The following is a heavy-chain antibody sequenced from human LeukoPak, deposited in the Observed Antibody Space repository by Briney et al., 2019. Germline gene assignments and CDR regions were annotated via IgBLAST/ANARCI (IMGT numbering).Heavy chain of an antibody. Sequence: NPSQTLSLTCTVSGDSISSGDYYWSWIRQHPGKGLEWIGYIYYSGSTYYNPSLKSRVTISVDTSKNQFSLKLSSVTAADTAVYYCARASTEGYSGYEFDYWGQGTLVTVSS. CDR3: ARASTEGYSGYEFDY. V-gene: IGHV4-31*03. D-gene: IGHD5-12*01. CDR1: GDSISSGDYY. CDR2: IYYSGST. J-gene: IGHJ4*02.